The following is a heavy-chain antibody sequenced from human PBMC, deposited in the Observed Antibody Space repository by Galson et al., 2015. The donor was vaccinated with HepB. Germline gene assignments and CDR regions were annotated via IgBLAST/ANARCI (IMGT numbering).Heavy chain of an antibody. CDR2: ISSSGTV. Sequence: SLRLSCAASGFFFSDYNMNWVRQAPGKGLEWVSSISSSGTVYYADSLKGRSTISRDNAKNSLDLQVNSLRAEETAVYYCARDLFAVSPPPTNYMDVWGQGTMVTVSS. D-gene: IGHD3-3*01. V-gene: IGHV3-69-1*01. J-gene: IGHJ3*01. CDR3: ARDLFAVSPPPTNYMDV. CDR1: GFFFSDYN.